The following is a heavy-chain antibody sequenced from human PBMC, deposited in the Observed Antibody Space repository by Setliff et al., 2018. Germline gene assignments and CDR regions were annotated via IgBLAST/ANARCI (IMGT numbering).Heavy chain of an antibody. D-gene: IGHD6-6*01. CDR3: ARGYAARVGFGNWFDP. CDR2: IYYNGNT. V-gene: IGHV4-39*07. Sequence: PSETLSLTCTVSGDSISSSTYHWGWIRQSPGKGLEWIGNIYYNGNTNKNPSLKSRVTISVDTSRDQFSLRLSSVTAADTAVFYCARGYAARVGFGNWFDPWSQGTLVTVSS. J-gene: IGHJ5*02. CDR1: GDSISSSTYH.